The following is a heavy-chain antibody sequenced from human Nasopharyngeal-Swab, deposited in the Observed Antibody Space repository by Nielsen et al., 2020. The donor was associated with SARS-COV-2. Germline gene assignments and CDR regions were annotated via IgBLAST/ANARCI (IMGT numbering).Heavy chain of an antibody. CDR2: ISAYNGNT. J-gene: IGHJ6*03. CDR3: GRVKAAGTSFYYYYHMDV. Sequence: ASVKVSCKASGYIFTSYGISWVRQAPGQGLEWMGWISAYNGNTKYARSLQGRVTMTTDTSTSTAYMELRSLRSDDTAVYYCGRVKAAGTSFYYYYHMDVWGKGTTVTVSS. CDR1: GYIFTSYG. D-gene: IGHD6-13*01. V-gene: IGHV1-18*04.